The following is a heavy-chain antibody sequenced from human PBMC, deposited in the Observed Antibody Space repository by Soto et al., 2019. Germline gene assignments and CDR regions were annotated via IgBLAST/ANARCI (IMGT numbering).Heavy chain of an antibody. D-gene: IGHD3-22*01. CDR2: IYYSGST. V-gene: IGHV4-31*03. J-gene: IGHJ4*02. CDR3: AGDSTYYDSSGYPALRGFDY. Sequence: SETLSLTCTVSGGSISSGGYYWSWIRQHPGKGLEWIGYIYYSGSTYYNPSLKSRVTISVDTSKNQFSLKLSSVTAADTAVYYCAGDSTYYDSSGYPALRGFDYWGQGTLVTVSS. CDR1: GGSISSGGYY.